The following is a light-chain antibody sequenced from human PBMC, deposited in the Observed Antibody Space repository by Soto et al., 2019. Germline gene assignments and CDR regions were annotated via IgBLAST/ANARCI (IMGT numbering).Light chain of an antibody. CDR3: QAWDSSTHVV. J-gene: IGLJ2*01. Sequence: SYELTQPPSVSVSPGQTASITCSGDKLGDKYACWYQQKPGQSPVLVIYQDSKRPSGIRERFSASNSGNTATLTISGTQAMDAAHYYYQAWDSSTHVVFGGGIKLTVL. V-gene: IGLV3-1*01. CDR2: QDS. CDR1: KLGDKY.